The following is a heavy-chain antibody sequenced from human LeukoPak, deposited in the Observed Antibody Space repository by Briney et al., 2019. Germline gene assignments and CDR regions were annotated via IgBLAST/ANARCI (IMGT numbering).Heavy chain of an antibody. Sequence: SETLSLTCTVSGGSISSYYWSWIRQPPGKGLEWIGHIYYSGSTNYNPSLKSRVTISVDTSKNQFSLKLSSVTAADTAVYYCARDFGGGLRYFPYGMDVWGQGTTVTVSS. J-gene: IGHJ6*02. D-gene: IGHD3-9*01. CDR3: ARDFGGGLRYFPYGMDV. CDR2: IYYSGST. V-gene: IGHV4-59*01. CDR1: GGSISSYY.